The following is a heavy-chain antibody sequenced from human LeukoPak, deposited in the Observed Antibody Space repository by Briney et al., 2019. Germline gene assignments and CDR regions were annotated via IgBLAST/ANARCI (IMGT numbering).Heavy chain of an antibody. V-gene: IGHV1-2*02. CDR2: INPNSGGT. D-gene: IGHD1-26*01. CDR3: AYVSVGASYFDY. CDR1: GYTFTGYY. J-gene: IGHJ4*02. Sequence: ASVRVSCKASGYTFTGYYMHWVRQAPGQGLEWMGWINPNSGGTNYAQKFQGRVTMTRDTSISTAYMELSRLRSDDTAVYYCAYVSVGASYFDYWGQGTLVTVSS.